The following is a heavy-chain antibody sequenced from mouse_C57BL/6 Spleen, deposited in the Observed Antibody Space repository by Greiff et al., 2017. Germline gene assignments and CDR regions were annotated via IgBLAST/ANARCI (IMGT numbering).Heavy chain of an antibody. CDR2: IYPGSGST. V-gene: IGHV1-55*01. CDR3: AKFYDGYPYYYAMDY. J-gene: IGHJ4*01. Sequence: VQLQQSGAELVKPGASVKMSCKASGYTFTSYWITWVKQRPGQGLEWIGDIYPGSGSTNYNEKFKSKATLTVDTSSSTAYMQLSSLTSEDSAVYYCAKFYDGYPYYYAMDYWGQGTSVTVSS. CDR1: GYTFTSYW. D-gene: IGHD2-3*01.